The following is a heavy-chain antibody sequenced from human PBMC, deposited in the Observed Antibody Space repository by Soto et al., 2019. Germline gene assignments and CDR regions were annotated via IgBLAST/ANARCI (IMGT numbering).Heavy chain of an antibody. CDR2: IHDSGNT. J-gene: IGHJ5*02. Sequence: LSLTCTVFGGSVSIGDYLWSWIRQRPGKGLEWIGYIHDSGNTYYNPSLKSRVTISLDTSKNQFSLKVTSMTAADTAVYFCARARGGDSGDYASLFDRWGQGNLVTVSS. CDR3: ARARGGDSGDYASLFDR. D-gene: IGHD4-17*01. V-gene: IGHV4-30-4*01. CDR1: GGSVSIGDYL.